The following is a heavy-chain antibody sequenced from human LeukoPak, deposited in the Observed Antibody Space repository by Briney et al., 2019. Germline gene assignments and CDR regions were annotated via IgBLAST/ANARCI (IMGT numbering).Heavy chain of an antibody. D-gene: IGHD2-8*01. Sequence: SETLSLTCTVSGGSISSYYWSWIRQPAGKGLEWIGRIYTSGSTNYNPSLKSRVTMSVDTSKNQFSLKLSSVTAADTAVYYCARDRVMVYASYYYYMDVWGKGTTVTVSS. CDR2: IYTSGST. CDR1: GGSISSYY. CDR3: ARDRVMVYASYYYYMDV. J-gene: IGHJ6*03. V-gene: IGHV4-4*07.